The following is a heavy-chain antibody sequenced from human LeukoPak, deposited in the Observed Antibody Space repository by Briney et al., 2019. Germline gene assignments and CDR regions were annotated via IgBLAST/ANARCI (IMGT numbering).Heavy chain of an antibody. V-gene: IGHV4-39*01. CDR1: GGSISSGPYY. CDR3: ARRDDSSGYHKIFDY. J-gene: IGHJ4*02. CDR2: IYYGENT. Sequence: PSETLALTCTVSGGSISSGPYYWGWIRQPPGKGLEWIGNIYYGENTYYNPSLKSRVTISIDTSKNQFYLKLSSLTAADTAVYYCARRDDSSGYHKIFDYWGPGTLVTVSS. D-gene: IGHD3-22*01.